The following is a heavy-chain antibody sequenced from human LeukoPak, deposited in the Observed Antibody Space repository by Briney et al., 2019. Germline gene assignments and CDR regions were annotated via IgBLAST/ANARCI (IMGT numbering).Heavy chain of an antibody. D-gene: IGHD3-16*01. CDR2: IWYDESDK. Sequence: PGGSLRLSCAASGFTFSNYGMHWVRQAPGKGLEWVAVIWYDESDKYHADSVKGRFTISRDNSKNTLYLQMNSLRVEDTAVYYCARPVVLGAYLRGAYYFDSWGQGTLVTVSS. J-gene: IGHJ4*02. V-gene: IGHV3-33*01. CDR3: ARPVVLGAYLRGAYYFDS. CDR1: GFTFSNYG.